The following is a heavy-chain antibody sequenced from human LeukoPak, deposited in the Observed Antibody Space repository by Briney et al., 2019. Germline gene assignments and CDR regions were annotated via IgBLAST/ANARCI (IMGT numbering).Heavy chain of an antibody. CDR2: IVVGSGNT. CDR1: GFTFTSSA. CDR3: ARGSGYSYYMDV. J-gene: IGHJ6*03. D-gene: IGHD3-22*01. Sequence: EASVKVSCKASGFTFTSSAMQWVRQSRGQRLEWIGWIVVGSGNTNYAQKFQERVTITRDMSTSTAYMELSSLRSEDTAVYYCARGSGYSYYMDVWGKGTTVTVSS. V-gene: IGHV1-58*02.